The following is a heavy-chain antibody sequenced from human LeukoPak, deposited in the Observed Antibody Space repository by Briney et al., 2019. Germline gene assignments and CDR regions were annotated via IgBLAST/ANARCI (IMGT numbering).Heavy chain of an antibody. J-gene: IGHJ3*02. V-gene: IGHV1-46*01. CDR3: ARALGLRYCSGGSCPHDAFDI. D-gene: IGHD2-15*01. CDR1: GYTFTSYY. Sequence: GASVKVSCKASGYTFTSYYMHWVRQAPGQGLEWMGIVTPSAASTTYAQKFQGRVTMTRDTSISTAYMELTRLRSDDTAVYYCARALGLRYCSGGSCPHDAFDIWGQGTMVTVSS. CDR2: VTPSAAST.